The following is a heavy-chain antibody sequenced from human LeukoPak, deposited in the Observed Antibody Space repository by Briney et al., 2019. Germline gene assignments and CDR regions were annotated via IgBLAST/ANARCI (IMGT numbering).Heavy chain of an antibody. Sequence: GGSLRLSCATSGFTFSSYGFHWVRQAPGRGLEGAAAIWSDGSREYYADSVQGRFTVSRDNSKNTVYLQMNSLRGEDTAVYYCARDVGPTRPDLDFRGQGTLVTVSS. CDR2: IWSDGSRE. J-gene: IGHJ4*02. D-gene: IGHD3-10*01. CDR1: GFTFSSYG. V-gene: IGHV3-33*01. CDR3: ARDVGPTRPDLDF.